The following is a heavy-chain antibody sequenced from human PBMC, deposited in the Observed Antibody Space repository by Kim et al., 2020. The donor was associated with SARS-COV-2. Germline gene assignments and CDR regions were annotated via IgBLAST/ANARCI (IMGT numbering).Heavy chain of an antibody. CDR2: ISSSSSYI. CDR1: GFTFSSYS. D-gene: IGHD1-26*01. Sequence: GGSLRLSCAASGFTFSSYSMNWVRQAPGKGLEWVSSISSSSSYIYYADSVKGRFTISRDNAKNSLYLQMNSLRAEDTAVYYCARDPTPGGLAGRYFDYWGQGTLVTVSS. V-gene: IGHV3-21*01. CDR3: ARDPTPGGLAGRYFDY. J-gene: IGHJ4*02.